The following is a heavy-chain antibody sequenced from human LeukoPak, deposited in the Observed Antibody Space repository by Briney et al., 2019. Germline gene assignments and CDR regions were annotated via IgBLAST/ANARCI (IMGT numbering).Heavy chain of an antibody. CDR2: MNPNSGDT. Sequence: ASVKVSCKASGYTFTSYDINWVRQATGQGLEWMGWMNPNSGDTGYAQKFQGRVTMTRNTSISTAYMELSSLRSEDTAVYYCARGYYYGSGSYYTNLNWFDPWGQGTLVTVSS. CDR3: ARGYYYGSGSYYTNLNWFDP. CDR1: GYTFTSYD. D-gene: IGHD3-10*01. V-gene: IGHV1-8*01. J-gene: IGHJ5*02.